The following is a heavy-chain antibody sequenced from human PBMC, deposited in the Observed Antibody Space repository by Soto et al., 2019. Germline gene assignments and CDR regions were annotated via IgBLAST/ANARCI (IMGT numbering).Heavy chain of an antibody. D-gene: IGHD1-1*01. CDR1: GVSVTSKNW. CDR2: SYYGGSI. J-gene: IGHJ6*02. Sequence: QVQLQESGPGLVKPSGTLSLTCSVSGVSVTSKNWWTLVRQSPGKGREWIGQSYYGGSINYNPSLKCRTTISIDKSKTLFSLNLPSMTAADTAVYFCAREVSEVHLTFNYKFYGLDVWGQGTTVTVSS. V-gene: IGHV4-4*02. CDR3: AREVSEVHLTFNYKFYGLDV.